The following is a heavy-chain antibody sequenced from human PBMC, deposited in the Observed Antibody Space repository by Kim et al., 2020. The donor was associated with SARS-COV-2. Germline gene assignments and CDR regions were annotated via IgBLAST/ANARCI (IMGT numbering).Heavy chain of an antibody. V-gene: IGHV1-69*13. J-gene: IGHJ6*01. Sequence: SVKVSCKASGGTFSSYAISWVRHAPGQGLEWMGGIIPIFGTANYAQKFQGRVTITADESTSTAYMELSSLRSEDTAVYYCASGYCTNGVCPIDGYYYYGMDVWGQGTTVTVSS. CDR2: IIPIFGTA. CDR3: ASGYCTNGVCPIDGYYYYGMDV. CDR1: GGTFSSYA. D-gene: IGHD2-8*01.